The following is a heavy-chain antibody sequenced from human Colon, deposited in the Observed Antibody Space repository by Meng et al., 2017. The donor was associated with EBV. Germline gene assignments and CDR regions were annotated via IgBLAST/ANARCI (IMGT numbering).Heavy chain of an antibody. Sequence: QRPVGESGLGLVKPSEPLSLTCTVSGGPISRTGTCGGWIRQPPGKGLEWIGSQCHADDTYYNPSLMGRVTISVDTSKNQVSLKLTSVTAADTSIYYCARHTFSGNPGGIDSWGQGILVTVSS. CDR1: GGPISRTGTC. CDR2: QCHADDT. J-gene: IGHJ4*02. CDR3: ARHTFSGNPGGIDS. D-gene: IGHD4-23*01. V-gene: IGHV4-39*01.